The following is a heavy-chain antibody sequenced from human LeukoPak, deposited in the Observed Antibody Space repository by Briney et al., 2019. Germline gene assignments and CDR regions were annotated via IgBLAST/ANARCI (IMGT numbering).Heavy chain of an antibody. Sequence: PGGSLRLSCVASGFTFSDYYMSRIRQAPGKGLEWVSYISSRGSTIYYADSVKGRFTISRDNAKNSLYLQMNSLRAEDTAVYYCARHPRSGSYYTDWFDPWGQGTLVTVSS. CDR1: GFTFSDYY. J-gene: IGHJ5*02. D-gene: IGHD3-10*01. CDR2: ISSRGSTI. V-gene: IGHV3-11*01. CDR3: ARHPRSGSYYTDWFDP.